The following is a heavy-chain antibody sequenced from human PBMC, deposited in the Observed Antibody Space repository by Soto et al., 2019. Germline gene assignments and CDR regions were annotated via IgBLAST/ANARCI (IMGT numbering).Heavy chain of an antibody. Sequence: QVQLVQSGAEVKKPGASVKVSCKASGYTFTGYYMHWVRQAPGQGLEWMGWINPNSGGTNYAQKMQGWVTMTRDTSISTAYMELSRLRSDDTAVYYCARTRDERQLVRVATAEYYYYGMDVWGQGTTVTVSS. CDR1: GYTFTGYY. V-gene: IGHV1-2*04. CDR2: INPNSGGT. D-gene: IGHD6-13*01. J-gene: IGHJ6*02. CDR3: ARTRDERQLVRVATAEYYYYGMDV.